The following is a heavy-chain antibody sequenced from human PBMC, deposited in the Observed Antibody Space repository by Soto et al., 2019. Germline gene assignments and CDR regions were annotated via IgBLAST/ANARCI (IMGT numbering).Heavy chain of an antibody. J-gene: IGHJ3*02. CDR3: ARAWILAGYYSHEAFDI. Sequence: QVQLQESGPGLVKPSETLSLTCTVSGGSISSYYWSWIRQPPGKGLEWIGYIYYSGSTNYNPSLKSRVTISVDTSKNQFSLKLSSVTAADTAVYYCARAWILAGYYSHEAFDIWGQGTMVTVSS. D-gene: IGHD3-9*01. V-gene: IGHV4-59*01. CDR1: GGSISSYY. CDR2: IYYSGST.